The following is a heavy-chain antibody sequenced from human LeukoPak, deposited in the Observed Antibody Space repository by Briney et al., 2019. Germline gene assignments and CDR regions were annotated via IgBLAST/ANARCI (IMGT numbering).Heavy chain of an antibody. CDR3: AREETTIFGVVIHDY. CDR2: INPNSGGT. D-gene: IGHD3-3*01. Sequence: ASVKVSCKSSGYTFTGYYMHWVRPAPGQGLEWMGWINPNSGGTNYAQKFQGRVTMTRDTSISTAYMELSRLRSDDTAVYYCAREETTIFGVVIHDYWGQGTLVTVSS. J-gene: IGHJ4*02. V-gene: IGHV1-2*02. CDR1: GYTFTGYY.